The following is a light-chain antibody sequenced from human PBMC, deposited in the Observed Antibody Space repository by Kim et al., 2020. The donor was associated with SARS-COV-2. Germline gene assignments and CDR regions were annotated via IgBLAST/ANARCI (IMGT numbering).Light chain of an antibody. CDR2: DAS. V-gene: IGKV3-11*01. J-gene: IGKJ1*01. CDR1: RSISSY. Sequence: LTQSPATLSLSPGERATLSCRASRSISSYLAWYQQKPGQPPRLLIYDASDRATGIPVRFSGSGSGTDFTLTISSLEPEDCAVYYCQQRGNWPWTFGQGTKVDIK. CDR3: QQRGNWPWT.